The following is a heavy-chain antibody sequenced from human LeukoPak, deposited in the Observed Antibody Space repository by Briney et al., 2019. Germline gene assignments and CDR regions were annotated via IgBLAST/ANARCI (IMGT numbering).Heavy chain of an antibody. CDR3: ARDGGKGWLWFDY. D-gene: IGHD3-9*01. Sequence: PSETLSLTCTVSGGSISSSYWSWIRQPPGKGLEYIGYIYFSGSTNYNPSLKSRVTISVDTSKNQFSLKLSSVTAADTAVYYCARDGGKGWLWFDYWGQGTLVTVSS. CDR1: GGSISSSY. CDR2: IYFSGST. J-gene: IGHJ4*02. V-gene: IGHV4-59*01.